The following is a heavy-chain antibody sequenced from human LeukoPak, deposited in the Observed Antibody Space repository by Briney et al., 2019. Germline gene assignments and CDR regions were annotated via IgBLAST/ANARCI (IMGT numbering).Heavy chain of an antibody. V-gene: IGHV4-34*01. Sequence: SETLSLNCAVYGGSFSGYYWGWIRPPPGKGLEWCGEINHSGSTNYNPSTKSLVAISVDTSKSPLSLKLSSVTATDTAVYYCASGVRPGYCTTGVCYTETTGYYYTDVWGKGTTVTASS. D-gene: IGHD2-8*01. CDR2: INHSGST. CDR1: GGSFSGYY. J-gene: IGHJ6*03. CDR3: ASGVRPGYCTTGVCYTETTGYYYTDV.